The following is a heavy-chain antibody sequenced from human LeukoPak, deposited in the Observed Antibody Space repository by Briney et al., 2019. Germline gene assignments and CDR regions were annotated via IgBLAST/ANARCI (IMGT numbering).Heavy chain of an antibody. Sequence: PGGSLTLSCTASGFTFSSYWMSWVRQAPGKGLEGVANIKQYGSEKHYVDSVKGRFTISRDNAKNSLYLQMNSLKAEDTAVYYCASSGSHIFGYYYYYMDVWGKGTTVTVSS. J-gene: IGHJ6*03. D-gene: IGHD3-10*01. CDR1: GFTFSSYW. V-gene: IGHV3-7*01. CDR2: IKQYGSEK. CDR3: ASSGSHIFGYYYYYMDV.